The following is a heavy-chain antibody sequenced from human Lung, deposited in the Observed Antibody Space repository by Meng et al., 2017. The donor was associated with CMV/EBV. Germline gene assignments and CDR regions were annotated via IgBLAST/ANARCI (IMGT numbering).Heavy chain of an antibody. CDR2: INSDGSST. CDR3: ARVFDYDFWSGYYTNGMDV. V-gene: IGHV3-74*01. D-gene: IGHD3-3*01. Sequence: ESXKISXAASGFTFSSYWMHWVRQAPGKGLVWVSRINSDGSSTSYADSVKGRFTISRDNAKNTLYLQMNSLRAEDTAVYYCARVFDYDFWSGYYTNGMDVWGQGNXVTGAS. CDR1: GFTFSSYW. J-gene: IGHJ6*01.